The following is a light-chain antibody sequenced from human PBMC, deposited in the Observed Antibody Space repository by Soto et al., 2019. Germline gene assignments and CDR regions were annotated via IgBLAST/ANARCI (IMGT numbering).Light chain of an antibody. V-gene: IGKV3-11*01. CDR2: GVS. CDR3: QQRNRWPPVYT. CDR1: QSVGGD. J-gene: IGKJ2*01. Sequence: IVVLQSPATLSVSPGEGATVSCRASQSVGGDLAWYQQQQPGQAPRLLIYGVSNRATGIPARFSGSGSGTDFTLTISSLEPEDFAVYYCQQRNRWPPVYTFGQGTKLEI.